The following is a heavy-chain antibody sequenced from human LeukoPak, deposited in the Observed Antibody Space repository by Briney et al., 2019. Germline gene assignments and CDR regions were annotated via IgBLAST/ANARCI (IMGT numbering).Heavy chain of an antibody. CDR2: INPSGGST. Sequence: ASVKVSCKASGYTFTSYYMHWVRQVPGQGLEWMGIINPSGGSTSYAQKFQGRVTMTRDTSTSTVYMELSSLRSEDTAVYYCAREGRITMVLDPWGQGTLVTVSS. CDR3: AREGRITMVLDP. J-gene: IGHJ5*02. V-gene: IGHV1-46*01. CDR1: GYTFTSYY. D-gene: IGHD3-10*01.